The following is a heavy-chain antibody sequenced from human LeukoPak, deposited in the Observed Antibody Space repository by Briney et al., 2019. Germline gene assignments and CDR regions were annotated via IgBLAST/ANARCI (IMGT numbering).Heavy chain of an antibody. CDR3: APDYYGSGRPDY. V-gene: IGHV3-13*01. Sequence: GGSLRLSCAASGFTFSTYDFHWVRQVTGKGLEWVSAIGTVGDTHYPDSVKGRFTISRENAKNSVYLQMDSLRAEDTAVYYCAPDYYGSGRPDYWGQGTLVTVSS. CDR2: IGTVGDT. CDR1: GFTFSTYD. J-gene: IGHJ4*02. D-gene: IGHD3-10*01.